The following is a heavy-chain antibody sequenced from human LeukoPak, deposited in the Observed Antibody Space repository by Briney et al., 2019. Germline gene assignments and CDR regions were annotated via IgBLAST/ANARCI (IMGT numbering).Heavy chain of an antibody. Sequence: ASVKVSCKASGGTFSSYAISWVRQAPGQGLEWMGGIIPIFGTANYAQKFQGRVTITPDESTSTAYMELSSLRSEDTAVYYCASIAGYSSSWYVASADYWGQGTLVTVSS. CDR1: GGTFSSYA. J-gene: IGHJ4*02. CDR2: IIPIFGTA. CDR3: ASIAGYSSSWYVASADY. V-gene: IGHV1-69*13. D-gene: IGHD6-13*01.